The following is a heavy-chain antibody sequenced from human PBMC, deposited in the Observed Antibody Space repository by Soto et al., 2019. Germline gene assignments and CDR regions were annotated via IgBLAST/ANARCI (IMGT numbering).Heavy chain of an antibody. CDR3: ARDGFVGYCGGANCYYYYMDV. Sequence: GGSLRLSCVASGFTFSSYSMNWVRQAPGKGLEWVSSTSSSSSYIYYADSVKGRFTISRDNAKNSLYLQMNSLRAEDTAVYYCARDGFVGYCGGANCYYYYMDVWGKGTTVTASS. CDR1: GFTFSSYS. J-gene: IGHJ6*03. CDR2: TSSSSSYI. V-gene: IGHV3-21*01. D-gene: IGHD2-15*01.